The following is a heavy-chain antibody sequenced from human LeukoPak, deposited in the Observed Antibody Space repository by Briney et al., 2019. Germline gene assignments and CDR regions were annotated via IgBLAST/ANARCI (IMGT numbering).Heavy chain of an antibody. CDR2: INRDGSNT. J-gene: IGHJ4*02. Sequence: GGSLRLSCAASGFTFNNYWMHWVRQAPGKGLVWASRINRDGSNTDYADSVKGRFTISRDNAKNTLYLQMNSLSAEDTAVYYCAREETMGYWGQGTLVTVSS. CDR1: GFTFNNYW. D-gene: IGHD3-10*01. CDR3: AREETMGY. V-gene: IGHV3-74*01.